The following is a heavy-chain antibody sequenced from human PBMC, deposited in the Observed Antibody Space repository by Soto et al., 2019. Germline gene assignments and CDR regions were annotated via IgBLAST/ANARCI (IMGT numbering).Heavy chain of an antibody. D-gene: IGHD3-10*01. J-gene: IGHJ6*02. CDR1: GGSMSSSSYY. V-gene: IGHV4-39*01. CDR3: ARIITLLRRSPYFGMAV. Sequence: ASETLSLRCTGSGGSMSSSSYYWGWIRQPPGKGLEWIGSIYYSGSTYYNPSLKSRVTISVDTSKNQFSLKLSSVTAADTAVYYCARIITLLRRSPYFGMAVWGQATTVT. CDR2: IYYSGST.